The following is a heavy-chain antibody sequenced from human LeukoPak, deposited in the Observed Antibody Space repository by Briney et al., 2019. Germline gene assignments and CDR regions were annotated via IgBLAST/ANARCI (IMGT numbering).Heavy chain of an antibody. Sequence: GGSLRLSCAASGFTFSSYSMNWVRQAPGKGLEWVSSTSSSSSYIYYADSVKGRFTISRDNAKNSLYLQMNSLRAEDTAVYYCARDPEYPGWFDPWGQGTLVTVSS. D-gene: IGHD2-2*02. CDR3: ARDPEYPGWFDP. CDR2: TSSSSSYI. CDR1: GFTFSSYS. V-gene: IGHV3-21*01. J-gene: IGHJ5*02.